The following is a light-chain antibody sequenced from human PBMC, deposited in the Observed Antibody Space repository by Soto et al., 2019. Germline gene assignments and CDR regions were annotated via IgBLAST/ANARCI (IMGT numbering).Light chain of an antibody. CDR3: QSYDSSLSGWV. CDR1: SSNIGAGYD. Sequence: QSVLTQPHSVSGAPGQRVPISCTGSSSNIGAGYDVHWYQQLPGTAPKLLIYGNSNRPSGVPDRFSGSKSGTSASLAITGLQAEDEADYYCQSYDSSLSGWVFGGGTKLTVL. CDR2: GNS. J-gene: IGLJ3*02. V-gene: IGLV1-40*01.